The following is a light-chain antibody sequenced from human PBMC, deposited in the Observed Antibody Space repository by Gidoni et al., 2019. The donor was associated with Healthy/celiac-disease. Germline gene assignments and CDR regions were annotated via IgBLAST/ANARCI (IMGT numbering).Light chain of an antibody. V-gene: IGKV4-1*01. J-gene: IGKJ4*01. CDR2: WAS. CDR1: QSVLYSSNNKNY. Sequence: DIVLTHAPDSMALSRGERATINCKSSQSVLYSSNNKNYLAWYQQKPGQPPKLLIYWASTRESGVPDRFSGSGSGTDFTLTISSLQAEDVAVYYCQQYYSTPKTFGGGTKVEIK. CDR3: QQYYSTPKT.